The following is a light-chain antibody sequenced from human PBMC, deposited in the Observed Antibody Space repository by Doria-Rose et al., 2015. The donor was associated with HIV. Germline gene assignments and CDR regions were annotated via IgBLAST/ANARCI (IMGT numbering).Light chain of an antibody. Sequence: TQSPESLGMSLGERATLNCKSNQSLLYNSKNYLAWYQQKPGQPPKLLIYWASTRQSGVPARFSDSGSGTDFTLTISSLEAEDVAVYYCQQYYDTPSFGPGTTVDIK. CDR3: QQYYDTPS. V-gene: IGKV4-1*01. CDR1: QSLLYNSKNY. J-gene: IGKJ3*01. CDR2: WAS.